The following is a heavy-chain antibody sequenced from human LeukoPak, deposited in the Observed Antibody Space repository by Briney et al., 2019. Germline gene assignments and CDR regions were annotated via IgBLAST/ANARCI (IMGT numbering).Heavy chain of an antibody. Sequence: SVKVSCKASGGTFSSYAISWVRQAPGQGLEWMGRIIPILGIANYAQKFQGRVTITADKSTSTAYMELSSLRSEDTAVYYCARDLGYCSSTSCQNYYYYYMDVWGKGTTVTVSS. CDR3: ARDLGYCSSTSCQNYYYYYMDV. D-gene: IGHD2-2*01. V-gene: IGHV1-69*04. CDR1: GGTFSSYA. J-gene: IGHJ6*03. CDR2: IIPILGIA.